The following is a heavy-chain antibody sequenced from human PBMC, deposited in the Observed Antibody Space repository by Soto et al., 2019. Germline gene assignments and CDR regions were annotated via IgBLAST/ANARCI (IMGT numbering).Heavy chain of an antibody. J-gene: IGHJ6*02. CDR3: ARDVYDIPPGVYYGMDV. CDR1: GFTFSSYG. Sequence: QVQLVESGGGVVQPGRSLRLSCAASGFTFSSYGMHWVRQAPGKGLEWVAVIWYDGSNKYYADSVKGRFTISRDNSKNRLYLQMNSLRAEDTAVYYCARDVYDIPPGVYYGMDVWGQGTTVTVSS. V-gene: IGHV3-33*01. CDR2: IWYDGSNK. D-gene: IGHD3-9*01.